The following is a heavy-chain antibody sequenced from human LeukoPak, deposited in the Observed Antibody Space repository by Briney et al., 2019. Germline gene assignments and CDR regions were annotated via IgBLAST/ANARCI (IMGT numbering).Heavy chain of an antibody. CDR2: ITPDGSDR. D-gene: IGHD6-19*01. V-gene: IGHV3-7*01. CDR3: VPGGLAVSGIDY. Sequence: GGSLRLSCAVSGFTFNNYWMSWVRQAPGKGLEWVANITPDGSDRYYVDSLKGRVTISRDNTKSSLYLQLSLRAEDTAVYYCVPGGLAVSGIDYWGQGALVTVSS. J-gene: IGHJ4*02. CDR1: GFTFNNYW.